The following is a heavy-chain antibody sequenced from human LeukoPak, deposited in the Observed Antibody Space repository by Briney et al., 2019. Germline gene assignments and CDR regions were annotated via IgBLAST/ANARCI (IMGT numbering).Heavy chain of an antibody. Sequence: PGGSLRLSRAASGFIVNHKYMAWVRQAPGRGLEWLSIIYTAGNTVSAESVKGRFIISRDDSRNTVHLQMNSLRDDDTAVYYCARWQTDLLRNYFDSWGPGTLVAVSS. J-gene: IGHJ4*02. CDR1: GFIVNHKY. CDR2: IYTAGNT. V-gene: IGHV3-66*01. D-gene: IGHD1-26*01. CDR3: ARWQTDLLRNYFDS.